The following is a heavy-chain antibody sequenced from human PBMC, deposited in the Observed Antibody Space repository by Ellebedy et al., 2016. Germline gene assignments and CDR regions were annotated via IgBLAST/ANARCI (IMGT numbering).Heavy chain of an antibody. D-gene: IGHD3-10*01. Sequence: GESLKISCAASGFTFSSYAMHWVRQAPGKGLEWVAVISYDGSNKYYADSVKGRFTISRDNSKNTLYLQMNSLRAEDTAVYYCARASSGSYYDPADYWGQGTLVTVSS. CDR2: ISYDGSNK. CDR1: GFTFSSYA. J-gene: IGHJ4*02. V-gene: IGHV3-30-3*01. CDR3: ARASSGSYYDPADY.